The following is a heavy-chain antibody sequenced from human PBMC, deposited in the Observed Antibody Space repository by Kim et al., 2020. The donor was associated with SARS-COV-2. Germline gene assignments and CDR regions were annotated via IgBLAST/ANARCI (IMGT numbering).Heavy chain of an antibody. CDR2: IYYSGST. J-gene: IGHJ2*01. CDR1: GGSISSYY. V-gene: IGHV4-59*01. D-gene: IGHD6-19*01. CDR3: AGSIAVTGDFDL. Sequence: SETLSLTCTVSGGSISSYYWSWIRQPPGKGLEWIGYIYYSGSTNYNPSLKSRVTISVDTSKNQFSRKLSSVTAADTAVYYCAGSIAVTGDFDLWGRGTLVTVSS.